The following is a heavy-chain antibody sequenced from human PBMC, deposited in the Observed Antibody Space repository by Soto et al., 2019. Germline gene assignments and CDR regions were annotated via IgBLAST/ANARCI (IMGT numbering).Heavy chain of an antibody. CDR1: GYTFTSYD. V-gene: IGHV1-8*01. CDR2: MNPNSGNT. Sequence: QVQLVQSGAEVKQPGASVKVSCKASGYTFTSYDINWVRQATGQGLEWMGWMNPNSGNTSYAQKFQGRVTMTRNTSISTAYMELSSLRSEDTAVYYCATKKYYYYGMDVWGQGTTVTVSS. J-gene: IGHJ6*02. CDR3: ATKKYYYYGMDV.